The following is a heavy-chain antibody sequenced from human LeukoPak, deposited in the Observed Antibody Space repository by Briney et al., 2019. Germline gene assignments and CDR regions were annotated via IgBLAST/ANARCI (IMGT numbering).Heavy chain of an antibody. Sequence: GGSLRLSCAASGFTFSSYAMHWVRQAPGKGLEWVAVISYDGGNKYYADSVKGRFTISRDNSKNTLYLQMNSLRAEDTAVYYCARAEYDRSGSIYYYYGMDIWGQGTTVTVSS. D-gene: IGHD3-22*01. CDR2: ISYDGGNK. J-gene: IGHJ6*02. V-gene: IGHV3-30-3*01. CDR3: ARAEYDRSGSIYYYYGMDI. CDR1: GFTFSSYA.